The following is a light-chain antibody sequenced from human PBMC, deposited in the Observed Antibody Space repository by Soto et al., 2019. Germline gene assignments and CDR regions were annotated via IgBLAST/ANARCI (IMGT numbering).Light chain of an antibody. V-gene: IGLV1-51*01. CDR2: DND. Sequence: QSVLTQPPSVSAAPGQKVTISCSGSSSNIVSNYISWYQQLPGTAPKLLIYDNDKRPSGIPDRFSGSKSGTSATLGITGLQTGDEADYYCATWDSSLSLWVFGGGTKLTVL. J-gene: IGLJ3*02. CDR3: ATWDSSLSLWV. CDR1: SSNIVSNY.